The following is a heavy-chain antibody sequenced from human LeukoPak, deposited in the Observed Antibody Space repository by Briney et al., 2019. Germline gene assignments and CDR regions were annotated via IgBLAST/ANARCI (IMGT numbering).Heavy chain of an antibody. CDR3: AREPLKWFGLDQYYYYMDI. J-gene: IGHJ6*03. CDR1: GGSISIYY. V-gene: IGHV4-4*07. CDR2: IYTSGST. D-gene: IGHD3-3*01. Sequence: SETLSLTCTVSGGSISIYYWSWIRQPAGKGLEWIGHIYTSGSTDYNPSLKSRVTISLDTSKNQFSLKLSSVTAADTAVYYCAREPLKWFGLDQYYYYMDIWGKGTTVTVSS.